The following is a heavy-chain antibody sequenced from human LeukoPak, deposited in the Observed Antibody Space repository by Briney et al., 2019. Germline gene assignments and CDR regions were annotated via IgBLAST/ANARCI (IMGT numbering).Heavy chain of an antibody. Sequence: GGSLRLSCAASGFTFSTYAMSWVRQAPGKGLEWVSAIGGSGDFTYYAEYVRGRFTISRDNSKKMLYLQMDSLRAEDTAVYYCARGRELPNWFDPWGQGTLVTVSS. CDR3: ARGRELPNWFDP. CDR1: GFTFSTYA. CDR2: IGGSGDFT. V-gene: IGHV3-23*01. J-gene: IGHJ5*02. D-gene: IGHD5-24*01.